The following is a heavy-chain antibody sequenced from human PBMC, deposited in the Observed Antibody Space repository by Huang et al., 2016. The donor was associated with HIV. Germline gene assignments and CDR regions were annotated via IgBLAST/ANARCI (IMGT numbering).Heavy chain of an antibody. J-gene: IGHJ4*02. CDR2: IVPSFGKA. CDR1: GEALSESA. CDR3: ARNRGGRGTYRFTGNDY. Sequence: QVQLVQSGPEVQKPGSSVKVSCKASGEALSESAFNWVRQAPRHGLEWMWEIVPSFGKAKYAKKFEGILTICADESTNTGYMELSRLELEETAVYYCARNRGGRGTYRFTGNDYWGQGTLVTVSS. V-gene: IGHV1-69*13. D-gene: IGHD3-16*02.